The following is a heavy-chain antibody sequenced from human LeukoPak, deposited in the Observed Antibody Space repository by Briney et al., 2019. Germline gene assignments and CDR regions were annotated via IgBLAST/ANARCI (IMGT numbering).Heavy chain of an antibody. J-gene: IGHJ6*04. D-gene: IGHD3-10*01. V-gene: IGHV3-30*04. CDR2: IPFDGRNT. Sequence: GRSLRLSCAPAAPTFSSYAMHWVRQPAGNWMEWVAVIPFDGRNTNHADSVKGRFTISRDNSENTLYLQMHSLRADCTAVYYCARDSDYYSSGSYYSLGMDVWGKGTTVTVSS. CDR1: APTFSSYA. CDR3: ARDSDYYSSGSYYSLGMDV.